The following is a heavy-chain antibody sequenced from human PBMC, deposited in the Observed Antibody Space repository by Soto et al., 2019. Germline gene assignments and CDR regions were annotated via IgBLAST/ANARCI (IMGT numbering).Heavy chain of an antibody. D-gene: IGHD6-13*01. Sequence: QVQLQESGPGLVKPSGTLSLTCAVSGGSISSSNWWNWVRQPSGKGLEWLGEIYHSGSTNYNPSLKRRVAISVDKSKNQFALKLRSVTAADTAVYDFARVIAAAFGSQRNNVFDPWGQETLVTVSS. V-gene: IGHV4-4*02. CDR1: GGSISSSNW. CDR2: IYHSGST. CDR3: ARVIAAAFGSQRNNVFDP. J-gene: IGHJ5*02.